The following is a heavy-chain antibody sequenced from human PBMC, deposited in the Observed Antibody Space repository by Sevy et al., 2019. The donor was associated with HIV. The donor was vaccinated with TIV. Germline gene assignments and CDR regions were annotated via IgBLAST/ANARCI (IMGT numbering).Heavy chain of an antibody. Sequence: GESLKISCAASGFTFNTYSMNWVRQAPGKGLEWVSYISGSSSSTTIYYADSVKGRFTISRDNVKNSLYLQMNTLRDEDTAVYYCVRPRGGSRNEYYFDYWGRGTLVTVSS. V-gene: IGHV3-48*02. CDR3: VRPRGGSRNEYYFDY. D-gene: IGHD1-1*01. CDR1: GFTFNTYS. CDR2: ISGSSSSTTI. J-gene: IGHJ4*02.